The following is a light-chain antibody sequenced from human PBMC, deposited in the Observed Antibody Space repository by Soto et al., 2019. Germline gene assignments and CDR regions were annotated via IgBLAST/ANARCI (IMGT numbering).Light chain of an antibody. J-gene: IGKJ3*01. CDR1: QGISSF. CDR3: QQLNSFPIP. CDR2: GAS. V-gene: IGKV1-9*01. Sequence: IQLTQSPSSLSASVGDRVTITCRASQGISSFLAWYQQKPGKAPKLLIYGASTLQSGVPSRFSGSGSGTDFTLTIVSLQPEDFATYYCQQLNSFPIPFGFGTKVDIK.